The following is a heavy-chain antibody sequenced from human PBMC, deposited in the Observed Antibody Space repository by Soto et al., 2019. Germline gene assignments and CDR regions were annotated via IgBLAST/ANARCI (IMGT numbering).Heavy chain of an antibody. J-gene: IGHJ4*02. CDR3: TTDHKVYANQDKTRDPQYYFDY. Sequence: PVGSLRLSCAASGFTFSNAWMNWVRQAPGKGLEWVGRIKSKTDGGTTDYAAPVKGRFTISRDDSKNTLYLQMNSLKTEDTAVYYCTTDHKVYANQDKTRDPQYYFDYWGQGTLVTVSS. CDR2: IKSKTDGGTT. V-gene: IGHV3-15*07. D-gene: IGHD2-8*01. CDR1: GFTFSNAW.